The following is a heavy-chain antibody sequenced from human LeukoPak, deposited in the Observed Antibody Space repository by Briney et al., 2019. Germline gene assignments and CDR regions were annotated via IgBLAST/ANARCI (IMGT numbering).Heavy chain of an antibody. Sequence: SETLSLTCAVYGGSFSSYYWSWIRQPPGKGLEWIGYIYYSGSTNYKPSLKSRVTISVDTSKNQFSLKLSSVTAADTAVYYCARGGYYGSGNDFRFDPWGQGTLVTVSS. V-gene: IGHV4-59*01. D-gene: IGHD3-10*01. CDR3: ARGGYYGSGNDFRFDP. J-gene: IGHJ5*02. CDR1: GGSFSSYY. CDR2: IYYSGST.